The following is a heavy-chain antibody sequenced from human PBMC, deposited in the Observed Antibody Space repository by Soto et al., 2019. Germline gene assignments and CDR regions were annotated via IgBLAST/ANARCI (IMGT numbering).Heavy chain of an antibody. CDR1: GFTFSSYA. CDR3: ARGGRLVIHAFDI. J-gene: IGHJ3*02. D-gene: IGHD3-9*01. Sequence: GGSLRLSCAASGFTFSSYAMHWVRQAPGKGLEWVAVISYDGSNKYYADSVKGRFTISRDNSKNTLYLQMNSLRAEDTAVYYCARGGRLVIHAFDIWGQGTMVTVSS. CDR2: ISYDGSNK. V-gene: IGHV3-30*04.